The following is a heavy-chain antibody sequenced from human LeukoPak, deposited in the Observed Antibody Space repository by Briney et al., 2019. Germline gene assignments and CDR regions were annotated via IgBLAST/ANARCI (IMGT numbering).Heavy chain of an antibody. D-gene: IGHD3-10*01. Sequence: GGSLTLSCAASGFTFDDYAIHWVRQAPGRGLEWVSHISGDGSSTYYADSVKGRFTISRDNSKNSLYLRMNSLRTEDTALYYCARPIMVRGVDVAFDIWGEGRMVTVSS. CDR2: ISGDGSST. CDR3: ARPIMVRGVDVAFDI. CDR1: GFTFDDYA. V-gene: IGHV3-43*02. J-gene: IGHJ3*02.